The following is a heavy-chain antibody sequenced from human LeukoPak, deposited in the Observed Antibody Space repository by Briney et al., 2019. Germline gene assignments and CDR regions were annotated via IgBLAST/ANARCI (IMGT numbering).Heavy chain of an antibody. CDR3: AREPNSSGWYHRFDY. V-gene: IGHV4-34*01. CDR2: INHSGST. D-gene: IGHD6-19*01. J-gene: IGHJ4*02. CDR1: GGSFSGYY. Sequence: SETLSLTCAVYGGSFSGYYWSWIRQSPGKGLEWIGEINHSGSTNYNPSLKSRVTISVDTSKNQFSLKLSSVTAADTAVYYCAREPNSSGWYHRFDYWGQGTLVTVSS.